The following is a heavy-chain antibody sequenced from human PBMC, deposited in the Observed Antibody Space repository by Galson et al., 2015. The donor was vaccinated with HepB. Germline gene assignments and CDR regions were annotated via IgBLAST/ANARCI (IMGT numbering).Heavy chain of an antibody. Sequence: SLRLSCAASGFTFDDYAMHWVRQAPGKGLEWVSGISWNSGSIGYADSVKGRFTISRDNAKNSLYLQMNSLRAEDTALYYCAKDLAGVIAAAVHFDYWGQGTLVTVSS. CDR1: GFTFDDYA. CDR2: ISWNSGSI. D-gene: IGHD6-13*01. V-gene: IGHV3-9*01. CDR3: AKDLAGVIAAAVHFDY. J-gene: IGHJ4*02.